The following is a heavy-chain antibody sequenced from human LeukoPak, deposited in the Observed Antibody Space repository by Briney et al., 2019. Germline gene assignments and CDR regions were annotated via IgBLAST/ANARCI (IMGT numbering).Heavy chain of an antibody. CDR1: GGTFSSYA. CDR2: IIPILGIA. V-gene: IGHV1-69*04. J-gene: IGHJ4*02. D-gene: IGHD2-21*02. Sequence: SVKVSCKASGGTFSSYAISWVRQAPGQGLEWMGRIIPILGIANYAQKFQGRVTITADKSTSTAYMELSSLRSEDTAVYYCAREFESTADSDYWGQGTLVTVSS. CDR3: AREFESTADSDY.